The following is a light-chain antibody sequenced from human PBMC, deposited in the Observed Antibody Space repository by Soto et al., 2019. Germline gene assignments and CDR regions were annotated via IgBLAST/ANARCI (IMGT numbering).Light chain of an antibody. CDR3: SSFRSCATR. CDR1: SSDIGGYNF. V-gene: IGLV2-14*01. Sequence: QSALTQPASVSWSPGQSITISCTGTSSDIGGYNFVSWYHQHPGKAPKLMIYEVSNRPSGVSDRFSGSKSGNTASLTISGLQAENEADYYCSSFRSCATRFGTGTKLTVL. J-gene: IGLJ1*01. CDR2: EVS.